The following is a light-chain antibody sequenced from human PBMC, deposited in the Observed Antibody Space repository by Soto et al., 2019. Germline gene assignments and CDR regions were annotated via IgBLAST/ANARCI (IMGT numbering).Light chain of an antibody. CDR3: AAWDDSLNAYVV. J-gene: IGLJ2*01. CDR2: SNN. V-gene: IGLV1-44*01. Sequence: QSVLTQPPSASGTPGQRVTISCSGSSSNIGSNTVNWYQQLPGTAPKLLIYSNNQRPSGVPDRFSGSKSGTSASRAISGLQSEDEADYYCAAWDDSLNAYVVLGGGTKLTVL. CDR1: SSNIGSNT.